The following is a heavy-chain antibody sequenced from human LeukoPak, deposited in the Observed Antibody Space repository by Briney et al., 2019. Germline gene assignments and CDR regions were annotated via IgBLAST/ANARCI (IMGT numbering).Heavy chain of an antibody. Sequence: GGSLRLSCAASGFTVNSNHINWVRQAPGKGLEWVSVIYTGGSTNCADSLKDRFTMSRDNSKNTVYLQMNSLRAEDTAVYYCATNRALPSYYYMDVWGKGTTVTISS. CDR1: GFTVNSNH. CDR2: IYTGGST. V-gene: IGHV3-66*01. CDR3: ATNRALPSYYYMDV. D-gene: IGHD1-14*01. J-gene: IGHJ6*03.